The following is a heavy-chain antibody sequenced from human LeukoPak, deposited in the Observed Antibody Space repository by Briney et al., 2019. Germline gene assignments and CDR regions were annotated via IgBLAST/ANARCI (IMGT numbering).Heavy chain of an antibody. D-gene: IGHD6-13*01. CDR2: IIPIFGTA. Sequence: SVKVSCKASGYTFTGYYLHWVRQAPGQGLEWMGGIIPIFGTANYAQKFQGRVTITADESTSTAYMELSSLRSEDTAVYYCARDVHEELAAAGTDYGMDVWGQGTTVTVSS. CDR1: GYTFTGYY. CDR3: ARDVHEELAAAGTDYGMDV. J-gene: IGHJ6*02. V-gene: IGHV1-69*13.